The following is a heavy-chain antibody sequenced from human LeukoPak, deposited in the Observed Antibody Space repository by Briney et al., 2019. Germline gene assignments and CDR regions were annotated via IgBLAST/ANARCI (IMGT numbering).Heavy chain of an antibody. CDR1: GFTFSNAW. V-gene: IGHV3-53*01. CDR3: ARRAGAYSHPYDY. Sequence: GGSRRLSCAASGFTFSNAWMSWVRQAPGKGLEWVSFIYSDNTHYSDSVKGRFTISRDNSKNTLYLQMNSLRAEDTAVYYCARRAGAYSHPYDYWGQGTLVTVSS. CDR2: IYSDNT. J-gene: IGHJ4*02. D-gene: IGHD4/OR15-4a*01.